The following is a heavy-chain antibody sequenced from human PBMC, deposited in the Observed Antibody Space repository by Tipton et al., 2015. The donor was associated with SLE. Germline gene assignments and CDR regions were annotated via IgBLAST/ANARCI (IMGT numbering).Heavy chain of an antibody. V-gene: IGHV4-39*02. CDR3: AREGPAAAGYFLY. D-gene: IGHD6-13*01. CDR1: GGSISSSSW. CDR2: IYFSGST. Sequence: TLSLTCNVSGGSISSSSWWGWIRQPPGKGLEWIGSIYFSGSTYYNPSLQSRLTISRDTSKNQFSLTLSSMTAADTAIYYCAREGPAAAGYFLYWGQGILVTVSS. J-gene: IGHJ4*01.